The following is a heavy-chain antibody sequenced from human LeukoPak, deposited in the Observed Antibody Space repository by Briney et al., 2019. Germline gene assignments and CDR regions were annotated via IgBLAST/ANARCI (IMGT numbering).Heavy chain of an antibody. D-gene: IGHD2-15*01. J-gene: IGHJ4*02. CDR1: GYTFTDYY. CDR3: ARGYCSGGSCFNFDY. CDR2: INPNSGGT. Sequence: GASVKVSCKASGYTFTDYYMHWVRQAPGQGLEWMGWINPNSGGTNYAQKFQGRVTMTRDTSISTAYMELSRLRSDDTAVYYCARGYCSGGSCFNFDYWGQGTLVTVSS. V-gene: IGHV1-2*02.